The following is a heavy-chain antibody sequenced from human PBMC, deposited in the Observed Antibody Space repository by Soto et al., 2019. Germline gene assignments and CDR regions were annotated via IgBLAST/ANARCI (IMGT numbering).Heavy chain of an antibody. J-gene: IGHJ4*02. CDR3: ARQPYDYMWGSYLLGYFDY. V-gene: IGHV4-39*01. D-gene: IGHD3-16*01. Sequence: QLQLQESGPGLVKPSETLSLTCTVSGGSISSSSYYWGWIRQPPGKGLEWIGSIYYSGSTYYNPSLKSRVTISVDTSKNQFSLKLSSVTAADTAVYYCARQPYDYMWGSYLLGYFDYWGQGTLVTVSS. CDR2: IYYSGST. CDR1: GGSISSSSYY.